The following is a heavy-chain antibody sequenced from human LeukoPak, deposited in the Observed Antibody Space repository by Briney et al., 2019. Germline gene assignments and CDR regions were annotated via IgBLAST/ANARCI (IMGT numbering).Heavy chain of an antibody. D-gene: IGHD3-16*01. J-gene: IGHJ4*02. Sequence: SETLSLTCTVSGVSISSGGYYWSWIRQHPGKGLEWIGYIYYSGSTYYNPSLKSRVTISVDTSKNQFSLKLSSVTAADTAVYYCAREFDFNYDYVWGSPVGRYFDYWGQGTLVTVSS. CDR3: AREFDFNYDYVWGSPVGRYFDY. CDR1: GVSISSGGYY. CDR2: IYYSGST. V-gene: IGHV4-31*03.